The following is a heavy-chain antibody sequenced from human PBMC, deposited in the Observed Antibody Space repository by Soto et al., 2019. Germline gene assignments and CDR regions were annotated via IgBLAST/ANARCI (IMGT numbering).Heavy chain of an antibody. CDR1: GYTFTSYA. CDR3: ARGLNGYLYYFVY. CDR2: INAGNGNT. D-gene: IGHD5-18*01. Sequence: QVQLVQSGAEVKKPGASVKVSCKASGYTFTSYAMHWVRQAPGQRLEWMGWINAGNGNTKYSQKFQGRVTITRDTSASTAYMELSSLRSEDTAVYYCARGLNGYLYYFVYWGQGTLVTVSS. J-gene: IGHJ4*02. V-gene: IGHV1-3*01.